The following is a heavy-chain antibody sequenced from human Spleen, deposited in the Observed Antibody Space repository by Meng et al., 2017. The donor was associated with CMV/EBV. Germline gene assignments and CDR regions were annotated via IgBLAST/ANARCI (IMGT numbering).Heavy chain of an antibody. V-gene: IGHV4-4*02. CDR3: ARGGHYYDFWCGYYGPNYYYGMDV. J-gene: IGHJ6*02. CDR1: GGSISSSNW. D-gene: IGHD3-3*01. CDR2: IYHSGST. Sequence: GSLRLSCAVSGGSISSSNWWRWVRQPPGKGLEWIGEIYHSGSTNYNTSLKSRVTLSVDKSKNQFSLKLSSVTAADTAVYYCARGGHYYDFWCGYYGPNYYYGMDVWGQGTLVTVSS.